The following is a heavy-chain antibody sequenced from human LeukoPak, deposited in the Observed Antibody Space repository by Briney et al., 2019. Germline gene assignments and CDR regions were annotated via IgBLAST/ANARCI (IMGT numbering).Heavy chain of an antibody. D-gene: IGHD6-19*01. CDR2: IYYSGST. CDR3: ARMAGTEDY. CDR1: GGSISSYY. Sequence: SETLSLTCTVSGGSISSYYRSWIRQPPGKGLEWIGSIYYSGSTYYNPSLKSRVTISVDTSKNQFSLKLSSVTAADTAVYYCARMAGTEDYWGQGTLVTVSS. V-gene: IGHV4-59*12. J-gene: IGHJ4*02.